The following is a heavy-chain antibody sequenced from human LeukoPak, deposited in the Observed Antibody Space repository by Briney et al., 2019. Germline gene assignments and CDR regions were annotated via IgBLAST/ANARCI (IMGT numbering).Heavy chain of an antibody. CDR3: ARGGRGSPAQRFDY. J-gene: IGHJ4*02. V-gene: IGHV1-46*01. CDR1: GYTFTSYY. D-gene: IGHD1-26*01. CDR2: INPSGGST. Sequence: ASVKVSCKASGYTFTSYYMHWVRQAPGQGLEWMGIINPSGGSTSYAQKLQGRVTMTTDTSTSTAYMELRSLRSDDTAVYYCARGGRGSPAQRFDYWGQGTLVTVSS.